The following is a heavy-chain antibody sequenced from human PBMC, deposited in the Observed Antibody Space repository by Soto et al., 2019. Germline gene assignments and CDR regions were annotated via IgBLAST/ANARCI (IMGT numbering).Heavy chain of an antibody. D-gene: IGHD2-2*01. Sequence: QVQLVQSGAEVKKPGSSVKVSCKASGGTFSSYAISWVRQAPGQGLEWMGGISPIFGTANYAQKFQGRVTITADETTSTAYMELSSLRSEDTAVYYCAGIVVPAATGHYYGMDVWGQGTTVTVSS. J-gene: IGHJ6*02. CDR2: ISPIFGTA. V-gene: IGHV1-69*12. CDR1: GGTFSSYA. CDR3: AGIVVPAATGHYYGMDV.